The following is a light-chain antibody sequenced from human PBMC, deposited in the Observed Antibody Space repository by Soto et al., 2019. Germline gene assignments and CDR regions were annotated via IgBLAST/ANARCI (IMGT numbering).Light chain of an antibody. V-gene: IGKV3-20*01. CDR1: QYIASSY. J-gene: IGKJ2*01. CDR3: QQSGGSPYT. CDR2: GAS. Sequence: EIVLTQSPGTLSLSPGEGATLSCRSSQYIASSYLAWYQQRRGQAPRLLIYGASSRATGIPDRFSGSGSGTDFTLTISRLEHEDFEVYYCQQSGGSPYTFGQGTKVDIK.